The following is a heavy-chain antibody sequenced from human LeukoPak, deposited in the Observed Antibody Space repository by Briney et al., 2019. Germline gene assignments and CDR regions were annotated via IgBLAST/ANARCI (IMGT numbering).Heavy chain of an antibody. V-gene: IGHV3-15*01. Sequence: PGGSLRLSCAASGFTFSNAWMSWVRQAPGKGLEWVGRIKSKTDGGTTDYAAPVKGRFTISRDDSKNTLYLQMNSLKTEDTAAYYCTTGATVTTRFYYMDVWGKGTTVTVSS. D-gene: IGHD4-17*01. CDR1: GFTFSNAW. J-gene: IGHJ6*03. CDR3: TTGATVTTRFYYMDV. CDR2: IKSKTDGGTT.